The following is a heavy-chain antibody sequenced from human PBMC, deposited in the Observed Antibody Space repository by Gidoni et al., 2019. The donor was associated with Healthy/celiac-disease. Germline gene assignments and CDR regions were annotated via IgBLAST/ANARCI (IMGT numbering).Heavy chain of an antibody. CDR2: ISYDGSNK. CDR3: ARDPAADYYDSSGYDY. CDR1: GFTFSSYA. Sequence: QVQLVASGGGVVQPGRSLRLSCAASGFTFSSYAMHWVRQAPGKGLEWVAVISYDGSNKYYADSVKGRFTISRDNSKNTLYLQMNSRRAEDTAVYYCARDPAADYYDSSGYDYWGQGTLVTVSS. J-gene: IGHJ4*02. V-gene: IGHV3-30*04. D-gene: IGHD3-22*01.